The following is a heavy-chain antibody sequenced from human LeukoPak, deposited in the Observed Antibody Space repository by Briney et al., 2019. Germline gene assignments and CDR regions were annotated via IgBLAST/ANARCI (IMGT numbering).Heavy chain of an antibody. Sequence: ASVKVSCKASGYTFIDYFVHWVRQAPGQGLEWMGWINPKSGGANYAQNFQGRVSMTRDTSISAAYLEVSGLRSDDTAVYYCASRSGYSLFDYWGQGTLVTVSS. V-gene: IGHV1-2*02. CDR3: ASRSGYSLFDY. CDR1: GYTFIDYF. J-gene: IGHJ4*02. D-gene: IGHD3-22*01. CDR2: INPKSGGA.